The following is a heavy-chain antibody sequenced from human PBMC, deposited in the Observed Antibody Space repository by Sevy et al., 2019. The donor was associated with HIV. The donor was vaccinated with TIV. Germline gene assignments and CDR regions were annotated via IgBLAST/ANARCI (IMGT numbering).Heavy chain of an antibody. D-gene: IGHD1-1*01. CDR2: INSDGYSI. V-gene: IGHV3-74*01. J-gene: IGHJ6*02. CDR1: GFNFNNYW. CDR3: ARGSRGTMGV. Sequence: GGSLRLSYTASGFNFNNYWMHWVRQVPGKGLVWVSRINSDGYSINYADFVKGRFTISRDNAKSTLYVQMNSLRAEDTAVYFCARGSRGTMGVWGQGTTVTVSS.